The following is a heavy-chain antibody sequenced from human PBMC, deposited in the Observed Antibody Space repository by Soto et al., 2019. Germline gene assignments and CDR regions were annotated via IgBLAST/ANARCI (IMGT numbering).Heavy chain of an antibody. J-gene: IGHJ3*02. D-gene: IGHD1-20*01. CDR1: GFSFDSYG. CDR2: IWYDGSKK. CDR3: ARDPSVDTGIPDGFDI. Sequence: GGSLRLSCAASGFSFDSYGIHWVRQAPGKGLEWVAVIWYDGSKKYYADSVKGRFTISRDNFKNTLYLQMNSLRAEDTAVYYCARDPSVDTGIPDGFDIWGQGTMVTVSS. V-gene: IGHV3-33*01.